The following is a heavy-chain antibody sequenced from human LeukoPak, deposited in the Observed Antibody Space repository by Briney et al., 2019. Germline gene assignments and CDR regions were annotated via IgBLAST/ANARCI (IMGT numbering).Heavy chain of an antibody. CDR3: ARDCSGGTCYSEGDY. J-gene: IGHJ4*02. V-gene: IGHV1-18*01. CDR1: GYTCTSYG. CDR2: INVYNGNT. Sequence: GASVKVSCKASGYTCTSYGISWVRQAPGQGLEWMGWINVYNGNTNYAKKLQGRVTMTTDTSTSTAYMELRSLRSDDTAVYYCARDCSGGTCYSEGDYWGQGTLVTVSS. D-gene: IGHD2-15*01.